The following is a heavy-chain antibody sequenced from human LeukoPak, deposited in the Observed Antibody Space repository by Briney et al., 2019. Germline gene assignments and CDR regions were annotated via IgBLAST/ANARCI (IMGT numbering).Heavy chain of an antibody. J-gene: IGHJ3*02. Sequence: SVKVSCKASGGTFSSYAISWVRQAPGQGLEWMGRIIPILGIANYAQKFQGRVTITADKSTSTAYMELSSLRSEDTAVYYCARDQIRQWLVYHAFDIWGQGTMVTVSS. V-gene: IGHV1-69*04. CDR2: IIPILGIA. CDR3: ARDQIRQWLVYHAFDI. D-gene: IGHD6-19*01. CDR1: GGTFSSYA.